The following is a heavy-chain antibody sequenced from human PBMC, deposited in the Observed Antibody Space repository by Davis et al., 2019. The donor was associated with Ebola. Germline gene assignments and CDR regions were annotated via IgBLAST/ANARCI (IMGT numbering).Heavy chain of an antibody. CDR1: GGTFSNYA. D-gene: IGHD1-1*01. J-gene: IGHJ3*02. CDR2: IIPIFGTT. CDR3: ARADWNPSGFDI. V-gene: IGHV1-69*13. Sequence: AASVKVSCKASGGTFSNYAVSWVRRAPGQGLEWMGAIIPIFGTTNYAQKFQGRVTITADESTSTAYMELSSLRSEDTAMYYCARADWNPSGFDIWGQGTMVTVS.